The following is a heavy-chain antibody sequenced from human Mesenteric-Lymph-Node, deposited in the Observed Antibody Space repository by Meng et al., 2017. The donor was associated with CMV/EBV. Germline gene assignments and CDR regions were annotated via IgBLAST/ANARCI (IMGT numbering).Heavy chain of an antibody. CDR2: INHSGNT. Sequence: LVTLSLTCAVYGGSLSGYWWSYLRQPPGEGLEWIGEINHSGNTYYNPSLKSQVTMSVDTSKNTFSLKLSSVTAADTAMYYCARRRRLGYCGGGNCLPQCPLEGMDVWGQGTTVTVSS. CDR3: ARRRRLGYCGGGNCLPQCPLEGMDV. D-gene: IGHD2-15*01. J-gene: IGHJ6*02. CDR1: GGSLSGYW. V-gene: IGHV4-34*01.